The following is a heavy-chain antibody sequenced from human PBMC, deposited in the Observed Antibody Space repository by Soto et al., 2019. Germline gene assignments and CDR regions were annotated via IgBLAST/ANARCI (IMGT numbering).Heavy chain of an antibody. V-gene: IGHV3-66*01. CDR3: ARDLYPFDY. D-gene: IGHD2-15*01. J-gene: IGHJ4*02. Sequence: VQLVESGGGLVQPGGSLRLSCAASGFTVSSNYMSWVRQAPGKGLEWVSVIFSGGSTYYADYVKGRFTISRDNSKNTLYRQMNSLRAEDTAVYYCARDLYPFDYWGQGTLVTVSS. CDR2: IFSGGST. CDR1: GFTVSSNY.